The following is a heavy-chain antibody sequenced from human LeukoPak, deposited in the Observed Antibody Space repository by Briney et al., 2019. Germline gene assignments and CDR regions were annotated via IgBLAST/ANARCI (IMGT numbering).Heavy chain of an antibody. CDR3: ARDSSTVTTRHFDY. CDR1: GGSINNFY. Sequence: SETLSLTCTVSGGSINNFYWTCIRQPPGKGLECIGYVYYTRSTYYNPSLKNRVTISVDTSRNQFSLRLNYVTAADTAVYYCARDSSTVTTRHFDYWGQGTLVTVSS. V-gene: IGHV4-59*01. D-gene: IGHD4-17*01. J-gene: IGHJ4*02. CDR2: VYYTRST.